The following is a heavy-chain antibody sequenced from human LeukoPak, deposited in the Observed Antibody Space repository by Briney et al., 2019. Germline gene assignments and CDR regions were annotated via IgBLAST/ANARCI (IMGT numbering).Heavy chain of an antibody. CDR2: IIPILGIA. J-gene: IGHJ5*02. CDR1: GGTFSSYA. CDR3: ARDVDSSSPPGMGWFDP. Sequence: GASVKVSCKASGGTFSSYAISWVRQAPGQGLEWMGRIIPILGIANYAQKFQGRVTIIADESTSTAYMELSSLRSEDTAIYYCARDVDSSSPPGMGWFDPWGQGTLVTVSS. D-gene: IGHD3-22*01. V-gene: IGHV1-69*04.